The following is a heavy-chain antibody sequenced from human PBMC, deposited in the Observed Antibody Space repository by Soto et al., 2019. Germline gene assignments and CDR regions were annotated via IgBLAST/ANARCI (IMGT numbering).Heavy chain of an antibody. CDR2: ISGSGATT. J-gene: IGHJ5*01. CDR3: AKLRYFDWSAYNWFEY. V-gene: IGHV3-23*01. CDR1: GFTFSSYA. Sequence: EVQLLESGGGLVQPGGSLRLSCAASGFTFSSYAMTWVRQAPGKGLEWVSGISGSGATTSYADSVKGRFTVSRDNSKNTLYIQMNSLRVEDTAVYHCAKLRYFDWSAYNWFEYWGQGTPVIVSS. D-gene: IGHD3-9*01.